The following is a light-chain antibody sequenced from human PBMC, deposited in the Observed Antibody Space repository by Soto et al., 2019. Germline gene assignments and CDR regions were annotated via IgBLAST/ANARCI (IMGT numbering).Light chain of an antibody. CDR3: QSYDNSLSGSWV. CDR1: SSNIGAGCD. CDR2: GNS. V-gene: IGLV1-40*01. Sequence: QSVLTQPPSVSGAPGQRVTISCTGSSSNIGAGCDVHWYQQLPGTAPKLLMYGNSNRPSGVPDRFSGSKSGTSASLAITGLQAEDEADYYCQSYDNSLSGSWVFGGGTKVTVL. J-gene: IGLJ3*02.